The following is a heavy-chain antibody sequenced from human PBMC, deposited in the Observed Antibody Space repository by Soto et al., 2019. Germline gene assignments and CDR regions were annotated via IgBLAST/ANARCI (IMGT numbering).Heavy chain of an antibody. CDR1: GGSISSYY. D-gene: IGHD1-7*01. V-gene: IGHV4-59*04. Sequence: LSLTCTVSGGSISSYYWSWIRQPPGKGLEWIGYIYYSGSTYYNPSLKSRVTISVDTAKKQFSLKLSSVTAADTAVYYCARLHRQTGATAYWGQGTQVTVSS. CDR3: ARLHRQTGATAY. J-gene: IGHJ4*02. CDR2: IYYSGST.